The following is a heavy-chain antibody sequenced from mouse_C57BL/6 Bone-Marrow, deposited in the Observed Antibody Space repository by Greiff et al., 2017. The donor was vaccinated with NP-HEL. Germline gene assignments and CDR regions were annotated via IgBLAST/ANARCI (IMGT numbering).Heavy chain of an antibody. J-gene: IGHJ2*01. CDR2: ISYSGST. V-gene: IGHV3-1*01. Sequence: EVMLVESGPGMVKPSQSLSLTCTVTGYSITSGYDWHWIRHFPGNKLEWMGYISYSGSTNYNPSLKSRISITHDTSKNHFFLKLNSVTTEDTATYYCARGGWLLPYFDYWGQGTTLTVSS. CDR3: ARGGWLLPYFDY. D-gene: IGHD2-3*01. CDR1: GYSITSGYD.